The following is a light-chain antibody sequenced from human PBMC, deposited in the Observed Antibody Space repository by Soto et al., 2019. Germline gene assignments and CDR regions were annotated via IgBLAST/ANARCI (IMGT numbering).Light chain of an antibody. V-gene: IGLV2-11*01. J-gene: IGLJ1*01. CDR1: RSDVGGYNY. CDR2: DVT. Sequence: QSALTQPRSVSGSAGQSVSISCTGTRSDVGGYNYVSWYQQYPGKAPKLMIYDVTERPSGVPDRFSGSKSGNTASLTISGLQAEDEADYFCCSYAGGYIFVFGTGTKAPS. CDR3: CSYAGGYIFV.